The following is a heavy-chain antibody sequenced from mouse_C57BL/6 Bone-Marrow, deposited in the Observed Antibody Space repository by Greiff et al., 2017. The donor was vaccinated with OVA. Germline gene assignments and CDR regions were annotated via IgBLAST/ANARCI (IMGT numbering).Heavy chain of an antibody. D-gene: IGHD2-4*01. V-gene: IGHV1-53*01. CDR3: ARVYYDYDGVYFDY. CDR1: GYTFTSYW. J-gene: IGHJ2*01. Sequence: QVHVKQPGTELVKPGASVKLSCKASGYTFTSYWMHWVKQRPGQGLEWIGNINPSSGGTNYNEKFKSKATLTVDKSSSTAYMQLSSLTSEDSAVYYCARVYYDYDGVYFDYWGQGTTLTVSS. CDR2: INPSSGGT.